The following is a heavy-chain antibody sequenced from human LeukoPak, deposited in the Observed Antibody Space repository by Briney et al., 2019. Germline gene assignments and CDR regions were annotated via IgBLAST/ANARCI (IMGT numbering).Heavy chain of an antibody. CDR3: ARHKLGLRYFDWSLY. D-gene: IGHD3-9*01. CDR1: GGSISSYY. V-gene: IGHV4-59*08. CDR2: IYYSGST. Sequence: SGTLSLTCTVSGGSISSYYWSWVRQPPGKGLEWIGYIYYSGSTNYNPSLKSRVTISVDTSKNQFPLKLSSVTAADTAVYYCARHKLGLRYFDWSLYWGQGTLVTVSS. J-gene: IGHJ4*02.